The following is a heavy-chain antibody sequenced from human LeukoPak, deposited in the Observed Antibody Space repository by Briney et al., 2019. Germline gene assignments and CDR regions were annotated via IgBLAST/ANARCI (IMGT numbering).Heavy chain of an antibody. D-gene: IGHD3-22*01. Sequence: GASVKVSCKASGGTFSSYAISWVRQAPGQGLEWMGRIIPILGIANYAQKFQGRVTITADKSTSTAYMELSSLRSEDTAVYYCASPVDYDSSGLDAFDIWGQGTMVTVSS. CDR2: IIPILGIA. CDR3: ASPVDYDSSGLDAFDI. J-gene: IGHJ3*02. V-gene: IGHV1-69*04. CDR1: GGTFSSYA.